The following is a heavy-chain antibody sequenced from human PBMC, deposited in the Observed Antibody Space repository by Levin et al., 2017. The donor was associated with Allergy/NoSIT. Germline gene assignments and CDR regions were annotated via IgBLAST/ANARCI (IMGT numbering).Heavy chain of an antibody. Sequence: GGSLRLSCAASGFTVSSTYMSWVRQAPGKGLEWVSVIYNDGSTHYADSVKGRFIISRDNSKSTLYLQMNSLRAEDTAVYYCAKSDTVGATSPGHWGQGTLVTVSS. CDR1: GFTVSSTY. D-gene: IGHD1-26*01. J-gene: IGHJ4*02. CDR3: AKSDTVGATSPGH. CDR2: IYNDGST. V-gene: IGHV3-53*01.